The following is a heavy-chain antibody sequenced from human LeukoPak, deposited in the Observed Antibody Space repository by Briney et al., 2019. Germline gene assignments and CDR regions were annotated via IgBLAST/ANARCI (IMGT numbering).Heavy chain of an antibody. CDR2: ISYDGSNK. CDR3: AKDRELLRYYYYGMDV. D-gene: IGHD1-26*01. Sequence: PGRSLRLSCAASGFTFSSYGMHWVRQAPGKGLEWVAVISYDGSNKYYADSVKGRFTISRDNSKNTLYLQMNSLRAEDTAVYYCAKDRELLRYYYYGMDVWGQGTTVTVSS. CDR1: GFTFSSYG. V-gene: IGHV3-30*18. J-gene: IGHJ6*02.